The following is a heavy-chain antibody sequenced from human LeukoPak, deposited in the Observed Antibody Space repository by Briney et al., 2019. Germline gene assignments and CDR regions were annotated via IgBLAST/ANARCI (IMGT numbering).Heavy chain of an antibody. V-gene: IGHV4-31*03. Sequence: SQTLSLTCTVSGGPINTGYYWNWIRQHPGKGLEWIGQISGSGNTNYNPSLKGRVTMSVDTTQNQFSLKLSSVTAADTAVYYCARGDDHFDYWGQGSLVTVSS. J-gene: IGHJ4*02. CDR1: GGPINTGYY. CDR3: ARGDDHFDY. CDR2: ISGSGNT.